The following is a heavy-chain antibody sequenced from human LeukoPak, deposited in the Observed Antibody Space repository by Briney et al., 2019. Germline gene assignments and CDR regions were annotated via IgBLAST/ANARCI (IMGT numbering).Heavy chain of an antibody. Sequence: GRSLRLSCAASGFTFSSYAMHWVRQAPGKGLEWVAVISYDGSNKYYADSVKGRFTISRDNSKNTLYLQMSSLRAEDTAVYYCARGYDSSGYYTYYFDYWGQGTLVTVSS. CDR1: GFTFSSYA. CDR2: ISYDGSNK. V-gene: IGHV3-30-3*01. J-gene: IGHJ4*02. CDR3: ARGYDSSGYYTYYFDY. D-gene: IGHD3-22*01.